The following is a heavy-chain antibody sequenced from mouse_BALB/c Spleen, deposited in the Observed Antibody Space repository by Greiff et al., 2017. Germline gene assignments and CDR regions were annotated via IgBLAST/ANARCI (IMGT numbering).Heavy chain of an antibody. CDR3: AYYRYDVDAMDY. CDR2: INPSNGRT. D-gene: IGHD2-14*01. CDR1: GYTFTSYW. V-gene: IGHV1S81*02. J-gene: IGHJ4*01. Sequence: VQLQQPGAELVKPGASVKLSCKASGYTFTSYWMHWVKQRPGQGLEWIGEINPSNGRTNYNEKFKSKATLTVDKSSSTAYMQLSSLTSEDSAVYYCAYYRYDVDAMDYWGQGTSVTVSS.